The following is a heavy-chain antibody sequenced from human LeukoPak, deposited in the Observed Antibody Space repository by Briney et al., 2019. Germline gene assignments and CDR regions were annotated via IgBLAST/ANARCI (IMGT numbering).Heavy chain of an antibody. D-gene: IGHD3-9*01. V-gene: IGHV3-74*01. CDR2: INGDGRNI. CDR1: GFTFSSYW. J-gene: IGHJ6*02. Sequence: GGSVRLSCGASGFTFSSYWMHWLRQDPRKGLVWVSRINGDGRNINYADSVRGRFTISRDNAKNTLYLQMNTLRVEHTAVYYCTRDLMDYDVSTGLHHYYMDVWGQGTTVTVSS. CDR3: TRDLMDYDVSTGLHHYYMDV.